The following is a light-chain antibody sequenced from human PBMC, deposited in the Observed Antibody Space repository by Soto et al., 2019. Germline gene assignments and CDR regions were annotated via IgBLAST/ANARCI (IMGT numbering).Light chain of an antibody. CDR1: SSNIGAGYD. Sequence: QSVLTQPPSVSGAPGQRVTISCTGSSSNIGAGYDVHWYQQLPGTAPKLLIYGNSNRPSGVPDRFSGSKSGTSASLAITGLQAEDEADYYCQSYDSSLSGWVFGGGTKRPVL. CDR2: GNS. CDR3: QSYDSSLSGWV. V-gene: IGLV1-40*01. J-gene: IGLJ3*02.